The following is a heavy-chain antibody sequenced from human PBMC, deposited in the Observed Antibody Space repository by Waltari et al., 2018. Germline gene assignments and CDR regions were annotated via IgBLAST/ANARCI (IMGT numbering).Heavy chain of an antibody. D-gene: IGHD3-10*01. CDR2: IYNSGST. J-gene: IGHJ4*02. Sequence: QLHLQESCPGLVKPSQTLSLTCTVSALSISTASYYWICIRQPAGKGLEWIGRIYNSGSTNYNPSLKSRVTISVDTSKNQFSLKLSSVTAADTAVYYCAREKGVGEFPDYWGQGTLVTVSS. V-gene: IGHV4-61*02. CDR3: AREKGVGEFPDY. CDR1: ALSISTASYY.